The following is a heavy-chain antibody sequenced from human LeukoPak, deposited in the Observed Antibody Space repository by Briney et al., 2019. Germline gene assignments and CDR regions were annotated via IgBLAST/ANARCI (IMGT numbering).Heavy chain of an antibody. Sequence: ESGGSLRLSCAASGFTVSSNYMSWVRQAPGKGLEWVSVLYTGGSTYYADSVKGRFTISRDNSKNTLYLQMNSLRAEDTAVYYCTKDPNGDYIGAFDFWGQGTMVTVSS. D-gene: IGHD4-17*01. CDR2: LYTGGST. J-gene: IGHJ3*01. V-gene: IGHV3-66*01. CDR3: TKDPNGDYIGAFDF. CDR1: GFTVSSNY.